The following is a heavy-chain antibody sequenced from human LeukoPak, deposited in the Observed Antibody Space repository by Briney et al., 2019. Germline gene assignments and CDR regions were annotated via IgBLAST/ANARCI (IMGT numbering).Heavy chain of an antibody. CDR3: ARDGGFGFLAAFDI. D-gene: IGHD3-10*01. CDR1: GFTFSSYS. CDR2: IIGSGSVS. Sequence: PGGSLRLSCAASGFTFSSYSMNWVRQAPGKGLEWISYIIGSGSVSYYEDSVKGRFTISRDNAKNSLYLQMNSLRDEDTALYYCARDGGFGFLAAFDIWGQGTMVTVSS. J-gene: IGHJ3*02. V-gene: IGHV3-48*02.